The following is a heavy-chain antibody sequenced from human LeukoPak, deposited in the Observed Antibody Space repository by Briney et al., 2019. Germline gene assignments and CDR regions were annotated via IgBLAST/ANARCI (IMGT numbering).Heavy chain of an antibody. CDR3: ARDYYGSGSYYNSFDY. CDR2: INPNSGGT. J-gene: IGHJ4*02. D-gene: IGHD3-10*01. CDR1: GYAFTGYY. Sequence: ASVKVSSKASGYAFTGYYMHWVRQAPGQGLEWMGWINPNSGGTNYAQKFQGRVTMTRDTSISTAYMELSRLRSDDTAVYYCARDYYGSGSYYNSFDYWGQGTLVTVSS. V-gene: IGHV1-2*02.